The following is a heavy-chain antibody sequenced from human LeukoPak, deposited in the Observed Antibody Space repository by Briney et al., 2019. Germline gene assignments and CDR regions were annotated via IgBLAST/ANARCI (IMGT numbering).Heavy chain of an antibody. CDR1: GFTFSSYA. Sequence: GGSLRLSCAASGFTFSSYAMSWVRQAPGKGLEWVSTISGSGGSTYSADSVKGRCTISRDNSKNTLSLQMNSLRAEDTAVYYCAKDVYSSSPYYFDYWGQGTLVTVSS. CDR3: AKDVYSSSPYYFDY. V-gene: IGHV3-23*01. J-gene: IGHJ4*02. D-gene: IGHD6-13*01. CDR2: ISGSGGST.